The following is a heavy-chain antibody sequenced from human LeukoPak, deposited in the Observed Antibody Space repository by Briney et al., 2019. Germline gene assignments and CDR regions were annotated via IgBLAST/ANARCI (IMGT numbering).Heavy chain of an antibody. D-gene: IGHD6-19*01. CDR1: GFTFNSYA. J-gene: IGHJ4*02. CDR3: AKAGIGVVGYFDY. CDR2: IRGSGGGT. V-gene: IGHV3-23*01. Sequence: GGSLRLSCAASGFTFNSYAMSWVRQAPGKGLEWVSAIRGSGGGTYYADSAKGRFTISRDNSKNTLYLQMNSLRDEDTALYYCAKAGIGVVGYFDYWGQGTLVTVSS.